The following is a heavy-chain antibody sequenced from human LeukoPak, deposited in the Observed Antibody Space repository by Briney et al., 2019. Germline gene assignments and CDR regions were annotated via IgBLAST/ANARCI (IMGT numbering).Heavy chain of an antibody. D-gene: IGHD3-3*01. CDR3: AKDLGSITIFGVVDY. Sequence: PGGSLRLSCAASGFTFSSYAMHWVRQAPGKGLEYVSAISSNGGSTYYANSVKGRFTISRDNSKNTLYLQMNSLRAEDTAVYYCAKDLGSITIFGVVDYWGQGTLVTVSS. V-gene: IGHV3-64*01. CDR2: ISSNGGST. J-gene: IGHJ4*02. CDR1: GFTFSSYA.